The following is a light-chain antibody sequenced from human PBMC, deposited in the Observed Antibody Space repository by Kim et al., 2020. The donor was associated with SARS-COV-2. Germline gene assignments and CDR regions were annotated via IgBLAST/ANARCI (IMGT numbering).Light chain of an antibody. Sequence: EIVLTQSPATLSVSPGERATLSCRASQSVSSNLSWYQQKPGQAPRILIHGASTRATGIPARFSGSGSGTDFTLTISSLQSEDFVVYYCQQYSNWCTFGQGTKVDIK. CDR3: QQYSNWCT. CDR2: GAS. J-gene: IGKJ1*01. V-gene: IGKV3-15*01. CDR1: QSVSSN.